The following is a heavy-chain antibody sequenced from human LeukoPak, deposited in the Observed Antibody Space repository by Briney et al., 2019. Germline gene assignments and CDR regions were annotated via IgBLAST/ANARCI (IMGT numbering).Heavy chain of an antibody. CDR3: ASQEDYYDSSGLWEAFDI. CDR1: GFTFSTCS. Sequence: GGSLRLSCAASGFTFSTCSMNWVRQAPGKGLEWVSSISSSSSYIYYADSVKGRFTISRDNAKNSLYLQMSSLRAEDTAVYYCASQEDYYDSSGLWEAFDIWGQGTMVTVSS. V-gene: IGHV3-21*01. J-gene: IGHJ3*02. CDR2: ISSSSSYI. D-gene: IGHD3-22*01.